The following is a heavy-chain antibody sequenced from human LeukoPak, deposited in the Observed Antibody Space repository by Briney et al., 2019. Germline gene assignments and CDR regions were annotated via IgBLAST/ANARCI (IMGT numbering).Heavy chain of an antibody. CDR2: IYYSGST. Sequence: SWXXXPXXKGXEWXGYIYYSGSTNYNPSLKSRVTISVDTSKNQFSLKLSSVTAADTAVYYCARGGSSSWYRVYYFDYWGQGTLVTVSS. J-gene: IGHJ4*02. D-gene: IGHD6-13*01. V-gene: IGHV4-59*01. CDR3: ARGGSSSWYRVYYFDY.